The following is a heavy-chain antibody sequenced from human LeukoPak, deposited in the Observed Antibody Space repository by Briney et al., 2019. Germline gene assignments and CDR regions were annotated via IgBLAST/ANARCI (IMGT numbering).Heavy chain of an antibody. V-gene: IGHV3-23*01. J-gene: IGHJ4*02. Sequence: GGSLRLSCAASGFTFSSYAMSWVRQAPGKGLEWVSAISGSGGSTYYADSVTGRVTISRDNCKSTLYLQMTSLRTEDTAVYYCATAPCGGSCYIWDYWGQGTLVTVSS. CDR1: GFTFSSYA. CDR2: ISGSGGST. CDR3: ATAPCGGSCYIWDY. D-gene: IGHD2-15*01.